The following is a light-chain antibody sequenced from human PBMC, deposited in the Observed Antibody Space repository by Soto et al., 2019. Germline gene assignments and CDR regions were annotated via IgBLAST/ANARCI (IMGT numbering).Light chain of an antibody. J-gene: IGKJ1*01. CDR2: GAS. CDR1: QSVSGAY. CDR3: QQYHNSPPT. V-gene: IGKV3-20*01. Sequence: IVLTHSPGTLSLSPGERATLSCRASQSVSGAYLAWYQQKPGQAPRLLIYGASSRATGIPDRFSGSGSGTDFTLTISRLEPEDFAVYYCQQYHNSPPTFGQGTKVDIK.